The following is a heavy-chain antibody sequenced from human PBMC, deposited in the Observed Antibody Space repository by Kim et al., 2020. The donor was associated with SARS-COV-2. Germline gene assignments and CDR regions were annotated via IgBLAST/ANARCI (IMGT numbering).Heavy chain of an antibody. CDR1: GFTFSSYA. CDR2: ISVTGGRT. V-gene: IGHV3-23*01. D-gene: IGHD3-3*01. J-gene: IGHJ4*02. CDR3: AKDPSIFGVPISFDY. Sequence: GGSLRLSCAASGFTFSSYAMSWVRQAPGKGLEWVSAISVTGGRTYYAYSVKGRFTISRDNSKSTLYLQMNSLRAEDTAIYYCAKDPSIFGVPISFDYWGQGSLVTVSS.